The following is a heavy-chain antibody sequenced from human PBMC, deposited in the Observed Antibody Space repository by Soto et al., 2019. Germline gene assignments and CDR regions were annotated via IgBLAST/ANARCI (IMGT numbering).Heavy chain of an antibody. Sequence: GGSLRLSCAASGFTFSSYWMSWVRQAPGKGLEWVANIKQDGSEKYYVDSVKGRFTISRDNAKNSLYLQMNSLRAEDTAVYYCARDFYDILTGPVGDYWGQGTLVTVSS. V-gene: IGHV3-7*01. CDR1: GFTFSSYW. CDR2: IKQDGSEK. D-gene: IGHD3-9*01. CDR3: ARDFYDILTGPVGDY. J-gene: IGHJ4*02.